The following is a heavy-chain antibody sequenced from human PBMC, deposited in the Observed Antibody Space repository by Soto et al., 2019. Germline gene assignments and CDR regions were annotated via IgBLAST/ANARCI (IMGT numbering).Heavy chain of an antibody. Sequence: GSGPTLVNPTETLTLTCTVSGFSLSNARMGVSWIRQPPGKALEWLAHIFSNDEKSYSTSLKSRLTISKDTSKSQVVLTMTNMDPVDTATYYCSRINYYGSAPYTDGWGQGTTVTVSS. CDR3: SRINYYGSAPYTDG. CDR1: GFSLSNARMG. D-gene: IGHD3-10*01. CDR2: IFSNDEK. J-gene: IGHJ6*02. V-gene: IGHV2-26*01.